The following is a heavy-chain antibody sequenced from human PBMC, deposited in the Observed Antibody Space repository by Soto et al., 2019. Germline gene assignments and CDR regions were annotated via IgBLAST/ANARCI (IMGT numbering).Heavy chain of an antibody. Sequence: GSLLLTCTASGFTFSSYTMHWVRQAPGKGLEWISYISSSSRTIYYADSVKGRFTISRDNAQSSLYLQMTSLRDEDTAVYYCARAHNRALDYWGQGTLVTVSS. V-gene: IGHV3-48*02. J-gene: IGHJ4*02. CDR2: ISSSSRTI. CDR1: GFTFSSYT. CDR3: ARAHNRALDY.